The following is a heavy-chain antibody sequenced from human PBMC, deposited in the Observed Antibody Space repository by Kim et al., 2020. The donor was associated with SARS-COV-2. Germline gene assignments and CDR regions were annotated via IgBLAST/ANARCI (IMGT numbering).Heavy chain of an antibody. CDR3: VKDSRNYYDSSGHHGEFDY. Sequence: GGSLRLSCSASGFTFSSYAMHWVRQAPGKGLEYVSAISSNGGSTYYADSVKGRFTISRDNSKNTLYLQMSSLRAEDTAVYYCVKDSRNYYDSSGHHGEFDYWGQGTLVTVSS. J-gene: IGHJ4*02. V-gene: IGHV3-64D*06. D-gene: IGHD3-22*01. CDR1: GFTFSSYA. CDR2: ISSNGGST.